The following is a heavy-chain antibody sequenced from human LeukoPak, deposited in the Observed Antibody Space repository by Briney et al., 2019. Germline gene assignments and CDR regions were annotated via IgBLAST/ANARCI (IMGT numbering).Heavy chain of an antibody. CDR1: GGSISSGGYY. Sequence: SQTLSLTCTVSGGSISSGGYYWSWIRQHPGKGLEWIGYIYYSGSTYYNPSLKSRVTISVDTSKNQFSLKLSSVTAADTAVYYCARGNDFWSGYYSRGWFDPWGQGTLVTVSS. V-gene: IGHV4-31*03. D-gene: IGHD3-3*01. CDR2: IYYSGST. CDR3: ARGNDFWSGYYSRGWFDP. J-gene: IGHJ5*02.